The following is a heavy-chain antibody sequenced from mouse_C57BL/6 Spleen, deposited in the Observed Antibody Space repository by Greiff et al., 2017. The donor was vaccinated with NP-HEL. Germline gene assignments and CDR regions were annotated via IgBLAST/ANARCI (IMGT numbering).Heavy chain of an antibody. CDR3: ARSGTGYYYAMDY. CDR2: IYPGDGDT. D-gene: IGHD4-1*01. V-gene: IGHV1-80*01. Sequence: QVQLKQSGAELVKPGASVKISCKASGYAFSSYWMNWVKQRPGKGLEWIGQIYPGDGDTNYNGKFEGKATLTADKSSSTAYMQLSSLTSEDSAVYFCARSGTGYYYAMDYWGQGTSVTVSS. J-gene: IGHJ4*01. CDR1: GYAFSSYW.